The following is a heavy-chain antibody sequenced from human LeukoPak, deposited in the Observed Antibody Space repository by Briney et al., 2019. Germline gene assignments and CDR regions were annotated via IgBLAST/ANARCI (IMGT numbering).Heavy chain of an antibody. J-gene: IGHJ4*02. D-gene: IGHD2-15*01. Sequence: PSETLSLTCTVSGGSISSSSYYWGWIRQPPGKGLEWIRSIYYSGSTYYNPSLKSRVTISVDTSKNQFSLRLSSVTAADTAVYYCASVRYCSGGSCYLGYYFDYWGQGTLVTVSS. CDR2: IYYSGST. V-gene: IGHV4-39*07. CDR1: GGSISSSSYY. CDR3: ASVRYCSGGSCYLGYYFDY.